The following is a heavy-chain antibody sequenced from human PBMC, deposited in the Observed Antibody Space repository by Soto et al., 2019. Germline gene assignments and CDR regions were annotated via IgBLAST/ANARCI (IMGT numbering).Heavy chain of an antibody. CDR1: VYTFTRYA. V-gene: IGHV1-3*01. J-gene: IGHJ4*02. D-gene: IGHD6-13*01. Sequence: ASVKVSCKGSVYTFTRYAMHRLLQNQGQRLEWMGWINAGNGNTKYSQKFQGRVTITRDTSASTAYMELSSLRSEDTAVYYCARAPYSSSWYGWGFDYWGQGTLVTVSS. CDR2: INAGNGNT. CDR3: ARAPYSSSWYGWGFDY.